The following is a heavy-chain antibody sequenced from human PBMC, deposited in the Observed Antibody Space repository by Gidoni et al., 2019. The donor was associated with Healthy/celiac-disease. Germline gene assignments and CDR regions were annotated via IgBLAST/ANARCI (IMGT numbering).Heavy chain of an antibody. CDR2: IGTAGDT. CDR3: ARSGYDYGMDV. J-gene: IGHJ6*02. CDR1: GFTFSSYD. V-gene: IGHV3-13*01. Sequence: EVQLVESGGGLVQPGGSLRLSCAASGFTFSSYDRHWVRQATGKGLEWVSAIGTAGDTYYPGSVKGRFTISRENAKNSLYLQMNSLRAGDTAVYYCARSGYDYGMDVWGQGTTVTVSS.